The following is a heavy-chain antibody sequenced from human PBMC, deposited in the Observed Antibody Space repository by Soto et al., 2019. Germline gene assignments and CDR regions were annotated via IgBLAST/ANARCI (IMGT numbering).Heavy chain of an antibody. CDR2: INPNSGGT. D-gene: IGHD6-19*01. J-gene: IGHJ4*02. Sequence: GASGKVCCKASGYTFTGYYMHWVRQAPGQGLEWMGWINPNSGGTNYAQKFQGRVTMTRDTSISTAYMELSRLRSDDTAVYYCARGPSIAVAGRGNYFDYRGQGPL. CDR3: ARGPSIAVAGRGNYFDY. V-gene: IGHV1-2*02. CDR1: GYTFTGYY.